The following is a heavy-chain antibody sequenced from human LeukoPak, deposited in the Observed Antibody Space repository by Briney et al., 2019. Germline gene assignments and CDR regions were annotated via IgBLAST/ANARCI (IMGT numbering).Heavy chain of an antibody. CDR3: ARSNDSSGKGDWYFDL. Sequence: SQTLPLTCTVSGGSISSGGYYWSWIRQHPGKGLEWIVYIYYSGGTYDNPSLKSRVTISVDTSKNQFSLKLSSVTAADTAVYYCARSNDSSGKGDWYFDLWGRGTLVTVSS. CDR1: GGSISSGGYY. CDR2: IYYSGGT. D-gene: IGHD3-22*01. V-gene: IGHV4-31*03. J-gene: IGHJ2*01.